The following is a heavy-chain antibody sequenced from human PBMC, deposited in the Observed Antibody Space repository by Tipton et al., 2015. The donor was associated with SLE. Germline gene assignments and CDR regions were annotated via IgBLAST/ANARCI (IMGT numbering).Heavy chain of an antibody. D-gene: IGHD5-18*01. V-gene: IGHV3-30*02. CDR3: AKSRLRDTAMAADAFDI. J-gene: IGHJ3*02. CDR2: IRYDGSNK. CDR1: GFTFSSYG. Sequence: SLRLSCAASGFTFSSYGMHWVRQAPGKGLEWVAFIRYDGSNKYYADSVKGRFTISRDNSKNTLYLQMNSLRAEDTAVYYCAKSRLRDTAMAADAFDIWGQGTMVTVSS.